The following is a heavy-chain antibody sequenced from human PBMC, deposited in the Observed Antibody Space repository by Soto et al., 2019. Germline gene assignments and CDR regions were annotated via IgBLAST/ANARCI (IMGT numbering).Heavy chain of an antibody. V-gene: IGHV3-23*01. J-gene: IGHJ5*02. CDR3: AKEYCSSTSCYVVPNWFDP. CDR2: ISGSGGST. CDR1: GFTFSSYA. D-gene: IGHD2-2*01. Sequence: GGSLRLSCAASGFTFSSYAMSWVRQAPGKGLEWVSAISGSGGSTYYADSVKGRFTISRDNSKNTLYLQMNSLRAEDTAVYYCAKEYCSSTSCYVVPNWFDPWGQGTLVTVSS.